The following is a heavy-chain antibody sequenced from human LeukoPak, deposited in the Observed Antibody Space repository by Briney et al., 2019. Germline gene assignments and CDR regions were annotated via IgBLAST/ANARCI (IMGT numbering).Heavy chain of an antibody. V-gene: IGHV3-30*04. J-gene: IGHJ4*02. CDR1: GSTFSSYA. CDR2: ISYDGSNK. D-gene: IGHD6-13*01. CDR3: ARDRWQQLGPDY. Sequence: PGRSLRLSCAASGSTFSSYAMHWVRQAPGKGLEWVAVISYDGSNKYYADSVKGRFTISRDNSKNTLYLQMNSLRAEDTAVYYCARDRWQQLGPDYWGQGTLVTVSS.